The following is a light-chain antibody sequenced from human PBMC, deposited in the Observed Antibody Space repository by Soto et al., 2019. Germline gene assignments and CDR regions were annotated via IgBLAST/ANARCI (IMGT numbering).Light chain of an antibody. CDR3: QQSYDFPWT. J-gene: IGKJ1*01. CDR2: ATS. CDR1: QSVSTY. V-gene: IGKV1-39*01. Sequence: IQVTQSPSSLSASAGDRVTITCRTSQSVSTYISWYHQKPGKAPYLLLYATSTLQTGVPSRFSGAGSGTEFTLTISSLQPEDFATYYCQQSYDFPWTFGQGTKVDIK.